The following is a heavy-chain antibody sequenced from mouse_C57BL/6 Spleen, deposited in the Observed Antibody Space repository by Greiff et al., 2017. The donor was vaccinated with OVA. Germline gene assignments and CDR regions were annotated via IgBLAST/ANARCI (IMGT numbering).Heavy chain of an antibody. J-gene: IGHJ4*01. CDR3: ARWDYSPMDY. V-gene: IGHV1-69*01. D-gene: IGHD2-12*01. Sequence: VQLQQPGAELVMPGASVKLSCKASGYTFTSYWMHWVKQRPGQGLEWIGEIDPSDSYTNYNQKFKGKSTLAVDKSSSTAYMQLSSLTSEASAVYYCARWDYSPMDYWGQGTSVTVSS. CDR1: GYTFTSYW. CDR2: IDPSDSYT.